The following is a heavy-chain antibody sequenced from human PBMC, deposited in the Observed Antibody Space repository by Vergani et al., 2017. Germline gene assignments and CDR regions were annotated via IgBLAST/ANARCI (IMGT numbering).Heavy chain of an antibody. CDR2: INPSGGHT. CDR1: GYTFSNYY. J-gene: IGHJ4*02. V-gene: IGHV1-46*03. D-gene: IGHD3-9*01. CDR3: ARGDYGILTGYRY. Sequence: QVQVVQSGAAVKKSGASVKVSCKTSGYTFSNYYMHWVRQAPGQGLEWMGIINPSGGHTNYAQKCQGRVTMTRDKSTSTVYMELSSLRSEDTAIDYCARGDYGILTGYRYWGQGTLVTVPA.